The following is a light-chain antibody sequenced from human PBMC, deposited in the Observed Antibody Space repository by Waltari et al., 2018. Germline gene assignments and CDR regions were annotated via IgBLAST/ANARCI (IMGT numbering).Light chain of an antibody. J-gene: IGKJ5*01. CDR1: RSVLYNSNNKNY. CDR3: QQYYSSPIS. V-gene: IGKV4-1*01. CDR2: WAS. Sequence: EIVMTQSPDSLAVPLGERAAINCKASRSVLYNSNNKNYLAWYQQKPRQPPKLLINWASSRESGVPDRFSGSGSGTDFTLTISSLQAEDVAVYYCQQYYSSPISFGQGTRLEIK.